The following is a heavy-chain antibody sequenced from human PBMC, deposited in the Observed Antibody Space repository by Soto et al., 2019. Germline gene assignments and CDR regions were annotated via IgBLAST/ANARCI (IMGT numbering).Heavy chain of an antibody. Sequence: PGGSLRLSCAASGFTFSDYYMSWIRQAPGKGLEWVSYISSSSSYTNYADSVKGRFTISRDNAKNSLYLQMNSLRAEDTAVYYCARAGPQYSNTGWFDPWGQGTLVTVFS. CDR1: GFTFSDYY. CDR3: ARAGPQYSNTGWFDP. V-gene: IGHV3-11*06. CDR2: ISSSSSYT. J-gene: IGHJ5*02. D-gene: IGHD6-6*01.